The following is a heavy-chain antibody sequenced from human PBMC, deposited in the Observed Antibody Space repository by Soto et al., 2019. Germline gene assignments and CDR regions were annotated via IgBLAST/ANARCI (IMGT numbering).Heavy chain of an antibody. V-gene: IGHV1-69*02. D-gene: IGHD5-12*01. CDR1: GGTFSSYT. Sequence: QVQLVQSGAEVKKPGSSVKVSCKASGGTFSSYTISWVRQAPGQGLEWMGRIIPILGIANYAQKFQGRVTITADNATSTAYMELSSLRSADTAVYYCARGGPFRGYSGDDLAYYYYGMDVWGQGTTVTVSS. CDR3: ARGGPFRGYSGDDLAYYYYGMDV. CDR2: IIPILGIA. J-gene: IGHJ6*02.